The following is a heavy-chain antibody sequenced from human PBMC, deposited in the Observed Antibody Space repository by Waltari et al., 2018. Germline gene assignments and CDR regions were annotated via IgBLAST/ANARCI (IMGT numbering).Heavy chain of an antibody. CDR3: ARTGYYDFWSGLSRTKYYFDY. D-gene: IGHD3-3*01. V-gene: IGHV4-34*01. J-gene: IGHJ4*02. Sequence: QVQLQQWGAGLLKPSETLSLTCAVYGGSFSGYYWSWIRQPPGTGLEWIGEINHSGSTNYNPSLKSRVTMSVDTSKNQFSLKLSSVTAADTAVYYCARTGYYDFWSGLSRTKYYFDYWGQGTLVTVSS. CDR2: INHSGST. CDR1: GGSFSGYY.